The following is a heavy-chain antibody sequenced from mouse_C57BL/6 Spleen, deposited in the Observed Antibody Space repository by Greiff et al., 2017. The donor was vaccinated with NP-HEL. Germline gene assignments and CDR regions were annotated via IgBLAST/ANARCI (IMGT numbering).Heavy chain of an antibody. J-gene: IGHJ4*01. D-gene: IGHD1-1*01. Sequence: EVKLVESGGGLVKPGGSLKLSCAASGFTFSSYAMSWVRQTPEKRLEWVATISDGGSYTYYPDNVKGRFTISRDNAKNNLYLQMSHLKSEDTAMYYCARDRSYYYGSSYGAMDYWGQGTSVTVSS. V-gene: IGHV5-4*01. CDR2: ISDGGSYT. CDR1: GFTFSSYA. CDR3: ARDRSYYYGSSYGAMDY.